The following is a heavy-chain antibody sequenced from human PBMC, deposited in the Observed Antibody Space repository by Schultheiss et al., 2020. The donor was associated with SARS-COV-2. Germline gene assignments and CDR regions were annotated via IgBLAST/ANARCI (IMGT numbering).Heavy chain of an antibody. V-gene: IGHV1-69*13. D-gene: IGHD2-15*01. Sequence: SVKVSCKASGGTFSSYAISWVRQAPGQGLEWLGRIIPIFGTANYAQKFQGRVTITADESTSTAYMELSSLKASDTAMYYCASCSGSCYYYGMDVWGLGTAVTVSS. CDR1: GGTFSSYA. J-gene: IGHJ6*02. CDR2: IIPIFGTA. CDR3: ASCSGSCYYYGMDV.